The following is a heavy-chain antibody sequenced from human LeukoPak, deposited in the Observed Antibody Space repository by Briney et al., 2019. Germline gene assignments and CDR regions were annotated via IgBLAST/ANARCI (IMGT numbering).Heavy chain of an antibody. CDR1: GFTFTGYY. CDR3: ARLTRIAARPEGNWFDP. D-gene: IGHD6-6*01. CDR2: INPSSGGT. Sequence: GASVKVSFKASGFTFTGYYMHWVRQPPGQGLEWMGWINPSSGGTNYAQKFQGRVTMTRDTSISTAYMELSRLRSDDTAVYYCARLTRIAARPEGNWFDPWGQGTLVTVSS. V-gene: IGHV1-2*02. J-gene: IGHJ5*02.